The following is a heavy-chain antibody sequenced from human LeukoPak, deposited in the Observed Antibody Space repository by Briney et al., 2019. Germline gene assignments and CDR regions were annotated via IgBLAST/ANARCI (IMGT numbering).Heavy chain of an antibody. CDR2: IYYSGSA. D-gene: IGHD2-2*01. CDR3: AVGNGPAAIPIPIDY. Sequence: PSETLSLTCTVSGGSISSSSYYWGWIRQPPGKGLESIGSIYYSGSAYYNPSLKSRVTISVDTSKNQFSLKLSSVTAADTAVYYCAVGNGPAAIPIPIDYWGQGTLVTVSS. V-gene: IGHV4-39*01. CDR1: GGSISSSSYY. J-gene: IGHJ4*02.